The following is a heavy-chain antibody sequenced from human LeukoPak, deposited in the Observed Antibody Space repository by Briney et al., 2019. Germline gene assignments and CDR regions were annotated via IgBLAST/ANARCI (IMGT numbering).Heavy chain of an antibody. Sequence: GRSLRLSCAASGFTFSAYGMHWVRQAPGKGLEWVAIISYDGSNKYYPDSVKGRFTISRDDSKNTLYLQMNSLRTEDTAVYYCAKELTRPNRPVAGLNYWGQGTLVTISS. D-gene: IGHD6-19*01. J-gene: IGHJ4*02. CDR1: GFTFSAYG. V-gene: IGHV3-30*18. CDR2: ISYDGSNK. CDR3: AKELTRPNRPVAGLNY.